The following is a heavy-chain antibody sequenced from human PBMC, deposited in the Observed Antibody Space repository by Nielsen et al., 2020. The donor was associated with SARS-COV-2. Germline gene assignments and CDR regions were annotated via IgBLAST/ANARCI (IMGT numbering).Heavy chain of an antibody. V-gene: IGHV4-59*01. J-gene: IGHJ6*03. CDR3: EGITMGRGAPLRYYYYMDV. D-gene: IGHD3-10*01. CDR2: IYYSGST. Sequence: WIRQPPGKGLEWIGYIYYSGSTNYNPSLKSRVTISVDTSKNQFSLKLSSVTAADTAVYYCEGITMGRGAPLRYYYYMDVWGKGTTVTVSS.